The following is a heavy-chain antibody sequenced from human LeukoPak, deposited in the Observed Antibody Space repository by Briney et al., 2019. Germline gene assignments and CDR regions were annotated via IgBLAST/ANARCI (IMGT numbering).Heavy chain of an antibody. Sequence: SETLSLTYTVSGGSIFGHYFNWIRQAPGKGLEWIGYIYSNGITSYNPSLRSRGTMSIAMSRSQFSLRLTSVTAADTAIYYCARRAYYDTSGYSPASGYFDLWGRGTLVTVSS. J-gene: IGHJ2*01. CDR1: GGSIFGHY. D-gene: IGHD3-22*01. V-gene: IGHV4-4*08. CDR3: ARRAYYDTSGYSPASGYFDL. CDR2: IYSNGIT.